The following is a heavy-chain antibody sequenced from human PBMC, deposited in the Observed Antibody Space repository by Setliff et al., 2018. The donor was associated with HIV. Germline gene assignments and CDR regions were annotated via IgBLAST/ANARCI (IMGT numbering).Heavy chain of an antibody. J-gene: IGHJ3*02. D-gene: IGHD2-2*01. CDR3: ARTLAYHAFDI. Sequence: SETLSLTCTVSGGSISRYHWSWIRQPAGQGLEWIGRIYTSGSTNYNPSLKSRVTISVDTSKNQFSLKLSSVTAADTAVYYCARTLAYHAFDIWGQGTMVTVSS. CDR2: IYTSGST. V-gene: IGHV4-4*07. CDR1: GGSISRYH.